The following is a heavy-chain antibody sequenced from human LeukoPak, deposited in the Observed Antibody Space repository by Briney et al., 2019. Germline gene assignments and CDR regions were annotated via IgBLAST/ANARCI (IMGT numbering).Heavy chain of an antibody. D-gene: IGHD1-1*01. CDR1: GYTLTDYY. J-gene: IGHJ4*02. V-gene: IGHV1-2*02. Sequence: ASVKVSCKASGYTLTDYYMHWVRQAPGQGLEWMGWINPKSGGTNYAQKFQGRVSMTRDTSISTAYMELSRLTSDDTAVYHCARATGFDYWGQGTLVTVPS. CDR3: ARATGFDY. CDR2: INPKSGGT.